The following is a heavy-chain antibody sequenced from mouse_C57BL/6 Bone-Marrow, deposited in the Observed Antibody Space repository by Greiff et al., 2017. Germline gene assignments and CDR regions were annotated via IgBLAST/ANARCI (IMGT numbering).Heavy chain of an antibody. CDR2: IWSGGST. CDR1: GFSLTSYC. D-gene: IGHD4-1*01. V-gene: IGHV2-2*01. Sequence: VKLVESGPGLVQPSQSLSITCTVSGFSLTSYCVHWVRQSPGKGLEWLGVIWSGGSTDYNAAFISRLSISKDNSKSQVFFKMNSLQADDTAIYYCARANWDFDYWGQGTTLTVSS. J-gene: IGHJ2*01. CDR3: ARANWDFDY.